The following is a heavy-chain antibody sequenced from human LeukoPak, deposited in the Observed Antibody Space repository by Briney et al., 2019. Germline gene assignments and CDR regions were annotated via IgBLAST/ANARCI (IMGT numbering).Heavy chain of an antibody. CDR2: IYHSGST. V-gene: IGHV4-38-2*02. CDR1: GYSISSGYY. CDR3: ASMLGTYYYDSSGYYYVGDYFDY. J-gene: IGHJ4*02. Sequence: SETLSLTCTVSGYSISSGYYWGWIRQPPGKGLEWIGSIYHSGSTYYNPSLKSRVTISVDTSKNQFSLKLSSVTAADTAVYYCASMLGTYYYDSSGYYYVGDYFDYWGQGTLVTVSS. D-gene: IGHD3-22*01.